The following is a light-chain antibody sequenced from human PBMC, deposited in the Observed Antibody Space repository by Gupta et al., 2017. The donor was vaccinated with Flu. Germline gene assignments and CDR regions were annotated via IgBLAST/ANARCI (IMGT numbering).Light chain of an antibody. V-gene: IGKV3-11*01. CDR1: QSVGTY. J-gene: IGKJ2*01. CDR2: DAS. CDR3: QKRSNWPPYT. Sequence: ETELTQSPATLSLSPGERATLSCRASQSVGTYLAWYQKKPGQAPRLLIYDASNRATGIPARFSGSGYGTDFTLTISSWEPEDFAVYYCQKRSNWPPYTFGQGTRLEIK.